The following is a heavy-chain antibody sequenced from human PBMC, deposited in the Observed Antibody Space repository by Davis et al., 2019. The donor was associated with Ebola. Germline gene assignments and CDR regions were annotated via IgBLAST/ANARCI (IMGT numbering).Heavy chain of an antibody. CDR3: ARVGGTYGSGGSCPWDY. Sequence: PGGSLRLSCAASGFTFSSYEMNWVRQAPGKGLEWVSYISSSGSTIYYADSVKGRFTISRDNAKNPLYRQMNSLRAEDTAVYYCARVGGTYGSGGSCPWDYWGQGTLVTVSS. CDR1: GFTFSSYE. J-gene: IGHJ4*02. V-gene: IGHV3-48*03. CDR2: ISSSGSTI. D-gene: IGHD2-15*01.